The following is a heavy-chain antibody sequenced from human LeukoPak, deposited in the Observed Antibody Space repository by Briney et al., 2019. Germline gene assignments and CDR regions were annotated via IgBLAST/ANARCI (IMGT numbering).Heavy chain of an antibody. CDR2: ISNDGSNR. D-gene: IGHD3-22*01. CDR3: ARDRYYYDSSGYLLDY. Sequence: PGGSLRLSCAASGFTFSSYAIHWVRQAPGKGLEWVAVISNDGSNRYYADSVKGRFTISRDNSKHTLYLQMNSLRPEDTAVYYCARDRYYYDSSGYLLDYWGQGTLVTVSS. V-gene: IGHV3-30*04. CDR1: GFTFSSYA. J-gene: IGHJ4*02.